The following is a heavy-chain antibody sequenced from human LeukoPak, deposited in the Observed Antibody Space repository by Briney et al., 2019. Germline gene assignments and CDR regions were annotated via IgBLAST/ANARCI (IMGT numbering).Heavy chain of an antibody. D-gene: IGHD3-9*01. CDR3: ARERHDVLTGYSPIAS. V-gene: IGHV3-66*01. Sequence: GGSLRLSCAASGITVSSNYMSWVRQAPGKGLEWVSVIYTGGSTYYADSVRGRLIISRDNSKNTLYLQMNSLRAEDTAVYYCARERHDVLTGYSPIASWGQGTLVTVSS. J-gene: IGHJ4*02. CDR1: GITVSSNY. CDR2: IYTGGST.